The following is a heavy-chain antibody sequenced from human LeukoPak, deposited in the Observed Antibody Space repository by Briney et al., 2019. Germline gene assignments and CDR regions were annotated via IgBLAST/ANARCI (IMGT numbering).Heavy chain of an antibody. CDR2: IIPIFGTA. D-gene: IGHD2-21*02. CDR1: GYTFTGYY. V-gene: IGHV1-69*13. CDR3: AGCGGDCYSANWFDP. J-gene: IGHJ5*02. Sequence: SVKVSCKASGYTFTGYYMHWVRQAPGQGLEWMGGIIPIFGTANHAQKFQGRVTITADESTSTAYMELSSLRSEDTAVYYCAGCGGDCYSANWFDPWGQGTLVTVSS.